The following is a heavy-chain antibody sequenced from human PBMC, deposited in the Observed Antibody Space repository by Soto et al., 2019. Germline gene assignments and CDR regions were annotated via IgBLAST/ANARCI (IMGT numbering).Heavy chain of an antibody. CDR2: IYYSGST. V-gene: IGHV4-39*01. CDR3: ARHDGHRGSLIGY. CDR1: GGSISSSSYY. J-gene: IGHJ4*02. Sequence: ETLSLTCTVSGGSISSSSYYWGWIRQPPGKGLEWIGSIYYSGSTYYNPSLKSRVTISVDTSKDQFSLKLSSVTAADTAVYYCARHDGHRGSLIGYWGQGTLVTVSS. D-gene: IGHD1-26*01.